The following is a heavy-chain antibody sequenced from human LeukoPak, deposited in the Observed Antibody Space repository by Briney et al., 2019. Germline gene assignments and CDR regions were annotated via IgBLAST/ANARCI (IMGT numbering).Heavy chain of an antibody. CDR1: GYTFTSYG. CDR3: AREACSSTSCLYYGMDV. D-gene: IGHD2-2*01. J-gene: IGHJ6*02. V-gene: IGHV1-18*01. CDR2: ISAYNGNT. Sequence: APVKVSCKASGYTFTSYGISWVRQAPGQGLEWMGWISAYNGNTNYAQKLQGRVTMTTDTSTSTAYMELRSLRSDDTAVYYCAREACSSTSCLYYGMDVWGQGTTVTVSS.